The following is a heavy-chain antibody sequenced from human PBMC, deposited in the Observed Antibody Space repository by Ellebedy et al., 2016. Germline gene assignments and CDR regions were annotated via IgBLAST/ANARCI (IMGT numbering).Heavy chain of an antibody. Sequence: ASVKVSCKASGFTFTSSAVQWVRQARGQRLEWIGWIVVGSGNTNYAQKFQERVTITRDMSTSTVYMELSSLRSEDTAVYYCAREGFRGYYGMDVWGQGTTVTVSS. CDR1: GFTFTSSA. CDR2: IVVGSGNT. J-gene: IGHJ6*02. V-gene: IGHV1-58*01. CDR3: AREGFRGYYGMDV. D-gene: IGHD3-10*01.